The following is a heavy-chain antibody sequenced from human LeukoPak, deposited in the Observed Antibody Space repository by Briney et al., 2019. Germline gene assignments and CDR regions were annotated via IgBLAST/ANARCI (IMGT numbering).Heavy chain of an antibody. CDR3: ARVRYSGYDYDAFDI. Sequence: AGGSLRLSCAASGFTVSSNYMSWVRQAPGKGLEWVSVIYSGGSAYYADSVKGRFTISRDNSKNTLYLQMNSLRAEDTAVYYCARVRYSGYDYDAFDIWGQGTMVTVSS. D-gene: IGHD5-12*01. V-gene: IGHV3-66*01. J-gene: IGHJ3*02. CDR1: GFTVSSNY. CDR2: IYSGGSA.